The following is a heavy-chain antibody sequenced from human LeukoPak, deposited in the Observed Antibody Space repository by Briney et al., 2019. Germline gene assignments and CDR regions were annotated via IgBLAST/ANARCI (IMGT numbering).Heavy chain of an antibody. V-gene: IGHV3-30-3*01. D-gene: IGHD6-19*01. J-gene: IGHJ4*02. Sequence: GGSLRLSCAAPGFTFSSHGMHWVRQAPGKGLERAAVISYDGSKKDYADSVKGRFTISRDKSKNTLYLQMNSPRAEDTAVYYCARAWSYSTGWYNYWGQGTLVTVSS. CDR3: ARAWSYSTGWYNY. CDR2: ISYDGSKK. CDR1: GFTFSSHG.